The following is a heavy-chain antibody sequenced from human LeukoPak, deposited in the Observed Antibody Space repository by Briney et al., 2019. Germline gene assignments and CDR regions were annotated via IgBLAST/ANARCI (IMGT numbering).Heavy chain of an antibody. CDR2: ISSSGSTI. Sequence: GGSLRLSCAASGFTLSNYNMNWVRQAPGKGLECISYISSSGSTIYYADSVKGRFTISRDNAKSSLFLQMNSLRAEDTAVYYCARENFADLFDYWGQGILVTVSS. CDR3: ARENFADLFDY. CDR1: GFTLSNYN. J-gene: IGHJ4*02. D-gene: IGHD1-7*01. V-gene: IGHV3-48*01.